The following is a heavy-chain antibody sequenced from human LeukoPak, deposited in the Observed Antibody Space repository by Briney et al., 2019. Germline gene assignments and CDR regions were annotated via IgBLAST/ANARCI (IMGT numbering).Heavy chain of an antibody. CDR3: ARTSTVTRAFDI. J-gene: IGHJ5*02. CDR1: GGFISSGGYY. Sequence: SETLSLTCSVSGGFISSGGYYWSWLRQPAGKGLEWIGRIYTGGSTNYNPSLKSRVTMSVDTSKNQFSLKLTSVTAADTAVYYCARTSTVTRAFDIWGQGTLVTVSS. CDR2: IYTGGST. D-gene: IGHD4-11*01. V-gene: IGHV4-61*02.